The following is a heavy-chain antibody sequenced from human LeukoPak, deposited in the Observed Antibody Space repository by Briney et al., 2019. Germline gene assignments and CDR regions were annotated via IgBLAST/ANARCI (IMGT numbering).Heavy chain of an antibody. V-gene: IGHV4-39*01. CDR3: ARLGFTTVTDYYFDY. J-gene: IGHJ4*02. CDR1: GGSISSSSYY. Sequence: PSETLSLTCTVSGGSISSSSYYWGWIRQPPGKGLDWIGSIYYSGSTYYNPSLKSRVTISVDTSKNQFSLKLSSVTAADTAVYYCARLGFTTVTDYYFDYWGQGTLVTVSS. D-gene: IGHD4-17*01. CDR2: IYYSGST.